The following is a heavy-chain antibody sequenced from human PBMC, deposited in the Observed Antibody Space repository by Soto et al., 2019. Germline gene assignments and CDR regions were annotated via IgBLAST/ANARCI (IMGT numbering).Heavy chain of an antibody. CDR2: INPNSGGT. Sequence: GASVKVSCKASGYTFTGYYMHWVRQAPGQGLEWMGWINPNSGGTNYAQKFQGWVTMTRDTSISTAYMELSRLRSDDTAVYYCARGYCSSTSCYLSWFDPWGQGTLVTVS. V-gene: IGHV1-2*04. J-gene: IGHJ5*02. CDR1: GYTFTGYY. D-gene: IGHD2-2*01. CDR3: ARGYCSSTSCYLSWFDP.